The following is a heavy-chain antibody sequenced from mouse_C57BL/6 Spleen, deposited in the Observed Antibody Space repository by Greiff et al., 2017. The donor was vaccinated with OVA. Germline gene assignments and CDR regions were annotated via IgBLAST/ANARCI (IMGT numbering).Heavy chain of an antibody. CDR3: ARDWGYGSSYWFAY. V-gene: IGHV3-1*01. D-gene: IGHD1-1*01. J-gene: IGHJ3*01. CDR2: ISYSGST. CDR1: GYSITSGYD. Sequence: EVHLVESGPGMVKPSQSLSLTCTVTGYSITSGYDWHWIRHFPGNKLEWMGYISYSGSTNYNPSLKSRISITHDTSKNHFFLKLNSVTTEDTATYYCARDWGYGSSYWFAYWGQGTLVTVSA.